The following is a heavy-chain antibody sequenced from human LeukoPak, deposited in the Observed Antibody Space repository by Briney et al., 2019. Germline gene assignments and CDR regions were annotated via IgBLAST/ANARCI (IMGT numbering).Heavy chain of an antibody. V-gene: IGHV3-74*03. Sequence: GGSLRLSCAASGFTFSTYWMHWVRQAPGKGLVWVSRIRPEGTTTAYADSVKGRFTISRDNAKNTLFLQMNSLSAEDTAVYYCARDLDWILFDYWGQGTLVTVSS. D-gene: IGHD3-9*01. CDR3: ARDLDWILFDY. CDR2: IRPEGTTT. J-gene: IGHJ4*02. CDR1: GFTFSTYW.